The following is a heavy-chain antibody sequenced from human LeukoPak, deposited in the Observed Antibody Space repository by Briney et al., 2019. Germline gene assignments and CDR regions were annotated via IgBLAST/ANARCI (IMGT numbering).Heavy chain of an antibody. CDR2: IYHSGST. J-gene: IGHJ6*03. CDR3: ARLIVRGIAVAAPGYYSMDV. Sequence: PSETLSLTCAVSGGSISSGGYSWSWIRQPPGKGLEWIGYIYHSGSTNYNPSLKSRVTISVDTSKNQFSLKLSSVTAADTAVYYCARLIVRGIAVAAPGYYSMDVWGKGTTVTVSS. CDR1: GGSISSGGYS. D-gene: IGHD6-19*01. V-gene: IGHV4-30-2*01.